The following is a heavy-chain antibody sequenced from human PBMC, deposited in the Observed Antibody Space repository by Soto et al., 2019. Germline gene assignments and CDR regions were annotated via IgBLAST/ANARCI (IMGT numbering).Heavy chain of an antibody. J-gene: IGHJ5*02. CDR2: IYYSGST. D-gene: IGHD3-10*01. CDR1: GGSISSYY. CDR3: ARGGYYGSGSYYNTHTHWFDP. Sequence: SETLSLTCTVSGGSISSYYWSWIRQPPGKGLEWIGYIYYSGSTNYNPSLKSRVTISVDTSKNQFSLKLSSVTAADTAVYYCARGGYYGSGSYYNTHTHWFDPWGQGTLVTVSS. V-gene: IGHV4-59*12.